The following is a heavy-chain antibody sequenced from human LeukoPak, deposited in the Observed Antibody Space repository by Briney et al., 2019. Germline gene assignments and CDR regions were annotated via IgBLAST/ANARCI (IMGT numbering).Heavy chain of an antibody. Sequence: SVKVSCKASGGTFSSYAISWVRQAPGQGLEWMGRIIPIFGTANYAQKFQGRVTITTDESTSTAYMELSSLRFEDTAVYYCARPHSSSWYSLDFDYWGRGTLVTVSS. D-gene: IGHD6-13*01. V-gene: IGHV1-69*05. CDR3: ARPHSSSWYSLDFDY. J-gene: IGHJ4*02. CDR1: GGTFSSYA. CDR2: IIPIFGTA.